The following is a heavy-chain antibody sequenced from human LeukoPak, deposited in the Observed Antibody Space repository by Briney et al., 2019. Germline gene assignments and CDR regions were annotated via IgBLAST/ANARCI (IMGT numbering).Heavy chain of an antibody. J-gene: IGHJ4*02. D-gene: IGHD6-19*01. CDR3: ARDSSGWYRPRLYYFDY. CDR2: IVPIFGTA. CDR1: GGTFSSYA. V-gene: IGHV1-69*01. Sequence: SVKVSCKASGGTFSSYAISWVRQAPGQGLEWMGGIVPIFGTANYAQKFQGRVTITADESTSTGYMELSSLRSEDTAVYYCARDSSGWYRPRLYYFDYWGQGTLVTVSS.